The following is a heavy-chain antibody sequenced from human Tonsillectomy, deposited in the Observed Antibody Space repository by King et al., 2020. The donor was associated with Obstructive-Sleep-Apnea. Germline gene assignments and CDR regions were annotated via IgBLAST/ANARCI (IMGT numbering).Heavy chain of an antibody. Sequence: EVQLVESGGGLVQPGGSLRLSCAASGFTFSSYSMNWVRQAPGKGVEGVSYISSSSSSIHYADSVKDRFTISSDNAKNSLYLQMNSLRAEDTAVYYCATPPGEVDYWGQGTLVTVSS. V-gene: IGHV3-48*04. CDR2: ISSSSSSI. CDR1: GFTFSSYS. CDR3: ATPPGEVDY. D-gene: IGHD3-10*01. J-gene: IGHJ4*02.